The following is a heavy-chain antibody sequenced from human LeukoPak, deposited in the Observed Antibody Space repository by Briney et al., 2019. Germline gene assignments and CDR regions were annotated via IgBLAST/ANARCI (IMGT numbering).Heavy chain of an antibody. J-gene: IGHJ4*02. CDR1: GGSFSGYY. Sequence: SPSETLSLTCAVYGGSFSGYYWSWIRQPPGKGLEWIGEINHSGSTNYNPSLKSRVTISVDTSKNQFSLKLSSVTAADTAVYYCARGLSDIVVVPAAEFGDQGNFFDYRGQGTLVTVSS. CDR2: INHSGST. D-gene: IGHD2-2*01. CDR3: ARGLSDIVVVPAAEFGDQGNFFDY. V-gene: IGHV4-34*01.